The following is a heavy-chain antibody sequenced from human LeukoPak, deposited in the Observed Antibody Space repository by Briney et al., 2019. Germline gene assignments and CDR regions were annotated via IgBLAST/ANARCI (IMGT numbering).Heavy chain of an antibody. CDR2: IKQDGNEK. V-gene: IGHV3-7*03. J-gene: IGHJ4*02. CDR1: GFTFSNYW. CDR3: AKSPMIVVVPDY. Sequence: GGSLRLSCAASGFTFSNYWMTWVRQAPGRGLEWVANIKQDGNEKYYVDSVKGRFTISRDNAQSSLFLQMNSLRAEDTAVYYCAKSPMIVVVPDYWGQGTLVTVS. D-gene: IGHD3-22*01.